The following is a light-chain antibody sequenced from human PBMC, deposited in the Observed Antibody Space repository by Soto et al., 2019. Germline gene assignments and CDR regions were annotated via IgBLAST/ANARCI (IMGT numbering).Light chain of an antibody. J-gene: IGKJ1*01. Sequence: DLPMTQSPSTLSRSVGARVTITCRASQTISSWLAWYQQKPGKAPKLLIDKASTLKSGVPSRCSGSGSGTEFTLTISSLKPDDFATYYCQHYNSYSEAFGQGTKVDIK. CDR3: QHYNSYSEA. CDR2: KAS. V-gene: IGKV1-5*03. CDR1: QTISSW.